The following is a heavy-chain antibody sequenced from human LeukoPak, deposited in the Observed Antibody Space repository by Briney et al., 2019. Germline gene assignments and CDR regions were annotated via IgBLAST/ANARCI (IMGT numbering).Heavy chain of an antibody. CDR1: GFTFSSYS. D-gene: IGHD6-13*01. CDR3: ARDRLGIAAADAIDY. CDR2: ISSSSTI. V-gene: IGHV3-48*02. J-gene: IGHJ4*02. Sequence: GGSLRLSCAASGFTFSSYSMNWVRQAPGKGLEWVSYISSSSTIYYADSVKGRFTISRDNAKNSLYLQMNSLRDEDTAVYYCARDRLGIAAADAIDYWGQGTLVTVSS.